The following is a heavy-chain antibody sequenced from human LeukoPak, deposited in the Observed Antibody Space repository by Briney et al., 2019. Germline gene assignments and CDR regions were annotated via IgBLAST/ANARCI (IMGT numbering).Heavy chain of an antibody. CDR1: GFTFSDYY. CDR3: AREAPPFDY. J-gene: IGHJ4*02. Sequence: GGSLRLSCAASGFTFSDYYLSWIRQAPGKGLDWVSYISSSGSTIYYADSVKGRFTVSRDNAKNSLYLQMNTLRAEDSAVYYCAREAPPFDYWGQGTLVTVSS. CDR2: ISSSGSTI. V-gene: IGHV3-11*01.